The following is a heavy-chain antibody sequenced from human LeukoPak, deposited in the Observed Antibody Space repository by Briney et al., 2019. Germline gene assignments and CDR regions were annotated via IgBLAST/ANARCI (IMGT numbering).Heavy chain of an antibody. V-gene: IGHV4-59*01. CDR1: GGSISPYY. J-gene: IGHJ3*02. D-gene: IGHD6-13*01. CDR3: ARDLEAAASGAFDI. CDR2: IYCSGGT. Sequence: SETLSLTCTVSGGSISPYYWSWIRQPPGKGLEWIGYIYCSGGTNYNPSLRSRVTISVDTSENQFSLKLSSVTAADTAVYYCARDLEAAASGAFDIWGQGTMVTVSS.